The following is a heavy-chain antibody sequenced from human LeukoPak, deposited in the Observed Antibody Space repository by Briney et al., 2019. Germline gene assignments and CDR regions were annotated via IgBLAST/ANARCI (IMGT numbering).Heavy chain of an antibody. J-gene: IGHJ4*02. CDR2: INPNSGGT. CDR1: GYTFTGYY. CDR3: ARVRFEQWLVPLGDY. D-gene: IGHD6-19*01. Sequence: ASVKVSCKASGYTFTGYYMHWVRQAPGQGLEGMGWINPNSGGTNYAQKFQGRVTMTRDTSISTAYMELSRLRSDDTAVYYCARVRFEQWLVPLGDYWGQGTLVTVSS. V-gene: IGHV1-2*02.